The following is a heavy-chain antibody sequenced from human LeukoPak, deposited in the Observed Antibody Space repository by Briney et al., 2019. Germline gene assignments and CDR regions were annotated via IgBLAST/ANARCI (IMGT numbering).Heavy chain of an antibody. CDR2: IGGSGTTT. D-gene: IGHD2-2*02. CDR3: AKGGYCSSTSCYTILDY. Sequence: GGSLRLSCAASGFTFSSYAMSWVRQAPGKGLEWVSAIGGSGTTTYYADSVKGRFTISRDNSKNTLYLQMNSLRAEDTAVYYCAKGGYCSSTSCYTILDYWGQGTLVTVSS. J-gene: IGHJ4*02. CDR1: GFTFSSYA. V-gene: IGHV3-23*01.